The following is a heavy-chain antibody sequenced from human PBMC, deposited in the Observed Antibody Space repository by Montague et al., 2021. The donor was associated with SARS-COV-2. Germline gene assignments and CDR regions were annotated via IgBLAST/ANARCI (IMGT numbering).Heavy chain of an antibody. V-gene: IGHV6-1*01. CDR2: TYYRSKWYN. CDR1: GDSVSRNIAA. CDR3: TQERGPGRTTWHYFDY. D-gene: IGHD1-14*01. J-gene: IGHJ4*02. Sequence: CAIPGDSVSRNIAAWNCIRQSPSRGLEWLGRTYYRSKWYNDYAVSVRSRITISPDTSKNQFSLQLNSVTPEDTAVYYCTQERGPGRTTWHYFDYWGQGTLVTVSS.